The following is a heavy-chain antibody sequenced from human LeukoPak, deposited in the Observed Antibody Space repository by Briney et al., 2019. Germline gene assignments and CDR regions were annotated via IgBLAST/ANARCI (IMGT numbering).Heavy chain of an antibody. CDR2: IYYSGST. D-gene: IGHD3-10*01. V-gene: IGHV4-39*01. CDR3: ARLSPGAQWYFDL. J-gene: IGHJ2*01. Sequence: PSETLSLTCTVSGGSIISSSYYWGWIRQPPGKGLEWIGSIYYSGSTYYNPSLKSRVTISVDTSKNQFSLKLSSVTAADTAVYYCARLSPGAQWYFDLWGRGTLVTVSS. CDR1: GGSIISSSYY.